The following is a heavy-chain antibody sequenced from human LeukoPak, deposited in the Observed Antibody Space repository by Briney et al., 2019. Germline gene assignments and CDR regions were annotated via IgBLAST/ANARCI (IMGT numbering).Heavy chain of an antibody. CDR1: GFTFSSYA. V-gene: IGHV3-23*01. Sequence: GGSLRLSCAASGFTFSSYAMYWVRQSPGKGLEWVSTISGHGGSTYYADSVKGRFTVSRDNSKNTLFLQMNSLRAEDTAVCYCAKGIVVVPAALGYYMDVWGKGTTVTVSS. J-gene: IGHJ6*03. D-gene: IGHD2-2*01. CDR2: ISGHGGST. CDR3: AKGIVVVPAALGYYMDV.